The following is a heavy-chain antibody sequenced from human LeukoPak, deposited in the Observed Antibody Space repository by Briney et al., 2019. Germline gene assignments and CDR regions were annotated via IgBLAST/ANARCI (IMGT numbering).Heavy chain of an antibody. CDR2: IWYDGSNK. D-gene: IGHD3-22*01. V-gene: IGHV3-33*06. CDR1: GFTFSSYG. Sequence: GGSLRLSCAASGFTFSSYGMHWVRQAPGKGLEWVAVIWYDGSNKYYADSVKGRFTISRDNSKNTLYLQMNSLRAEDTAVYYCAKDGHSSAYYFDYWGQGTLVIVSS. J-gene: IGHJ4*02. CDR3: AKDGHSSAYYFDY.